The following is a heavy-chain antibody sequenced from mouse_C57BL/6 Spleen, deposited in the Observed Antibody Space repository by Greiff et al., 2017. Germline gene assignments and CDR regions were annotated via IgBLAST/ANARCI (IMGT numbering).Heavy chain of an antibody. CDR3: ARGEYDKFAY. CDR1: GYSITSGYD. V-gene: IGHV3-1*01. CDR2: ISYSGST. J-gene: IGHJ3*01. D-gene: IGHD2-12*01. Sequence: EVKLMESGPGMVKPSQSLSLTCTVTGYSITSGYDWHWIRHFPGNKLEWMGYISYSGSTNYNQSLKSRISITHDTSKNHFFLKLNSVTTEDTATYYCARGEYDKFAYWGQGTLVTVSA.